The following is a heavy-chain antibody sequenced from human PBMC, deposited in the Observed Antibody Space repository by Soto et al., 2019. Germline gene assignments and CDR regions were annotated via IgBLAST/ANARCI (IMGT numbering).Heavy chain of an antibody. Sequence: SETLSLTCTVSGGSISSYYWSWIRQPPGKGLEWIGYIYYSGSTNYNPSLKSRVTISVDTSKNQFSLKLSSVTAADTAVYYCARKVAALHYHYYYMDVWGKGTTVTVSS. D-gene: IGHD6-19*01. J-gene: IGHJ6*03. V-gene: IGHV4-59*01. CDR3: ARKVAALHYHYYYMDV. CDR1: GGSISSYY. CDR2: IYYSGST.